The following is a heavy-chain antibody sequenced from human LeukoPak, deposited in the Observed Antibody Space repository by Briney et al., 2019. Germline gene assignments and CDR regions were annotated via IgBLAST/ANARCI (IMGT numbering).Heavy chain of an antibody. CDR1: GGTFSSYA. V-gene: IGHV1-69*13. Sequence: SVKVSCKASGGTFSSYAISWVRQAPGQGLEWMGGIIPIFGTANYAQKFQGRVTITADESTSTAYMELSSLRSEDTAVYYCARGLDYYDSSGYFDYWGQGTLVTVSS. D-gene: IGHD3-22*01. CDR3: ARGLDYYDSSGYFDY. J-gene: IGHJ4*02. CDR2: IIPIFGTA.